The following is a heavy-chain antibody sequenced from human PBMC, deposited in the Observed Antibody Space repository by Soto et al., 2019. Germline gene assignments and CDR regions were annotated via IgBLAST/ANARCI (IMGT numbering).Heavy chain of an antibody. V-gene: IGHV1-69*01. D-gene: IGHD4-4*01. J-gene: IGHJ6*02. CDR1: GGTFSSYA. CDR3: ATRNSNYEAYYYYYGMDV. Sequence: QVQLVQSGAEVKKPGSSVKVSCKASGGTFSSYAISWVRQAPGQGLEWKGGIIPIFGTANYAQKFQGRVTITADESTSTAYMELSSLRSEDTAVYYCATRNSNYEAYYYYYGMDVWGQGTTVTVSS. CDR2: IIPIFGTA.